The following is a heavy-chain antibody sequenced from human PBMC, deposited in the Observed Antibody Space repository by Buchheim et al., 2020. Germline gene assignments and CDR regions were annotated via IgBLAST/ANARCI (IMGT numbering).Heavy chain of an antibody. J-gene: IGHJ4*02. D-gene: IGHD2-2*02. V-gene: IGHV3-30*04. Sequence: QVQLVESGGGVVQPGRSLRLSCAASGFTFSSYAMHWVRQAPGKGLEWVAVISYDGSNKYYADSVKGRFTISRDNSQNTLYLPMNSLRAEDTAVYYCASFDREWPYIPDFDYWGQGTL. CDR2: ISYDGSNK. CDR1: GFTFSSYA. CDR3: ASFDREWPYIPDFDY.